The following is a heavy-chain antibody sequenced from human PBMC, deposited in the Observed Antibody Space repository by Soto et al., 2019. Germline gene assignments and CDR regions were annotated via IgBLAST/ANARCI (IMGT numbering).Heavy chain of an antibody. J-gene: IGHJ4*02. CDR3: ARQVWSGYHGSQYYFDY. Sequence: SETLSLTCTFSGGSISSSTYYWGWIRQPPGKGLEWIGSIYYSGNTYYNPSLKSRVTISVDTSKNQFSLKLSSVTAADTAVYYCARQVWSGYHGSQYYFDYWGQGTLVTVSS. V-gene: IGHV4-39*01. CDR1: GGSISSSTYY. CDR2: IYYSGNT. D-gene: IGHD3-3*01.